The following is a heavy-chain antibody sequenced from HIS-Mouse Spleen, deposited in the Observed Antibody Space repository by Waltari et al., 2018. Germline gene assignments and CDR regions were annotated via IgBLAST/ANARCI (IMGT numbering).Heavy chain of an antibody. CDR1: GGSTPSSSYY. Sequence: QLQLQASGPGLVKPSETLSLTCTVCGGSTPSSSYYCGWIRQPPGTGLEWIGSIYYSGSTYYNPSLKSRVTISVDTSKNQFSLKLSSVTAADTAVYYCAREIPYSSSWYDWYFDLWGRGTLVTVSS. J-gene: IGHJ2*01. CDR2: IYYSGST. V-gene: IGHV4-39*07. CDR3: AREIPYSSSWYDWYFDL. D-gene: IGHD6-13*01.